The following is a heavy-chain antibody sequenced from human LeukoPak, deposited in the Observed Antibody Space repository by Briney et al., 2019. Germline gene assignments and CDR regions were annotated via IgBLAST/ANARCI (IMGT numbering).Heavy chain of an antibody. V-gene: IGHV3-23*01. J-gene: IGHJ3*02. CDR3: AKNYYDSSGYGRSDAFDI. CDR1: GFTFSSYA. Sequence: GGSLRLSCAASGFTFSSYAMSWVRQAPGKGLEWVSAISGSGGSTYYADSVKGRFTISRDKSKNTLYLQMNSLRAEDTAVYYCAKNYYDSSGYGRSDAFDIWGQGTMVTVSS. CDR2: ISGSGGST. D-gene: IGHD3-22*01.